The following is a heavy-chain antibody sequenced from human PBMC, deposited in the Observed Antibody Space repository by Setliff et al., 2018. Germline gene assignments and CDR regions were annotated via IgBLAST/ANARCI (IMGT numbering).Heavy chain of an antibody. CDR1: GFTFSTHS. D-gene: IGHD6-13*01. V-gene: IGHV3-21*01. J-gene: IGHJ3*02. CDR3: ASAGHSGSWFPFDAFHI. CDR2: ISSSGTYI. Sequence: PGGSLRLSCAASGFTFSTHSMNCVRQAPGKGLEWVSSISSSGTYIYYADSMKGRFTISRDNAKNSLYLQMNSLRAEDTAVYYCASAGHSGSWFPFDAFHIWGQGTMVTVSS.